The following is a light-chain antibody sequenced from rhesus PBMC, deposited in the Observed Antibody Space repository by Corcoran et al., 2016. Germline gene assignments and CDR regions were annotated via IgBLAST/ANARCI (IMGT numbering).Light chain of an antibody. Sequence: DIQMTQSPSSLSASVGDRVTITCRASQDISRWLAWYQQKPGKAPNLLHYGSSSLQSGVPSRFSGSGSWTDFTLPISSLQPEDFATYFCQQYNSAPLTFGGGTKMEI. CDR1: QDISRW. CDR2: GSS. V-gene: IGKV1-21*01. J-gene: IGKJ4*01. CDR3: QQYNSAPLT.